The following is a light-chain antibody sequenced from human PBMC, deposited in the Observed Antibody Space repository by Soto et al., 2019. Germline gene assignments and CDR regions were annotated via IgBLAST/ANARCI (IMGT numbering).Light chain of an antibody. CDR3: HQYNSYPQA. CDR1: QSISNS. J-gene: IGKJ5*01. CDR2: KAS. Sequence: DIQMTQSPSTLSASVGDRVTITCRASQSISNSLAWYQQKPGKAPKLLIYKASNLEGGVPSRFSGSGSGTEFTLTISSLRPDDFATYYCHQYNSYPQAFGQGTRLEIK. V-gene: IGKV1-5*03.